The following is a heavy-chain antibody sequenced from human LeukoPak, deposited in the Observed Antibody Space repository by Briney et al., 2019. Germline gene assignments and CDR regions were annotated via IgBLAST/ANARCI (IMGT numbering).Heavy chain of an antibody. CDR2: MNPNSGNT. CDR3: ARIGVGDYIWGSYRYFYY. J-gene: IGHJ4*02. D-gene: IGHD3-16*02. CDR1: GYTFTSYD. Sequence: ASVKVSCKPSGYTFTSYDINWVRQATGQGREWMGWMNPNSGNTGYAQKFQGRVTMTRNTSISTAYMELSSLRSEDTAVYYCARIGVGDYIWGSYRYFYYWGQGTLVTVSS. V-gene: IGHV1-8*01.